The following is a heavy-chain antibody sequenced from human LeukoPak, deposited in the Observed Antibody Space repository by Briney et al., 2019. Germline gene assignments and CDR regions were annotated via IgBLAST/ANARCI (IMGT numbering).Heavy chain of an antibody. CDR2: IYYSGST. CDR3: ARSGEVAAGMYNFDY. V-gene: IGHV4-59*01. D-gene: IGHD6-25*01. CDR1: GGSISSYY. J-gene: IGHJ4*02. Sequence: SETLSLTCIVSGGSISSYYWSWIRQPPGKGLEWIGYIYYSGSTNYSPSLKSRITISVDTPKNQFSLRLTSVTAADTAVYYCARSGEVAAGMYNFDYWGQGTLVTVSS.